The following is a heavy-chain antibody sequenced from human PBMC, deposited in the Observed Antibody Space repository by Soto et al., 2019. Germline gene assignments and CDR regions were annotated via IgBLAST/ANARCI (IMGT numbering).Heavy chain of an antibody. V-gene: IGHV3-30*18. Sequence: QVQLVESGGGVVQPGRSLRLSCAASGFTFSSYGMHWVRQAPGKGLEWVAVISYDGSNKYYADSVKGRFTISRDNSKNTLYLQMNSLRAEETAVYYCAKLLSHTTTSYDAFDIWGQGTMVTVS. D-gene: IGHD1-26*01. CDR2: ISYDGSNK. CDR3: AKLLSHTTTSYDAFDI. CDR1: GFTFSSYG. J-gene: IGHJ3*02.